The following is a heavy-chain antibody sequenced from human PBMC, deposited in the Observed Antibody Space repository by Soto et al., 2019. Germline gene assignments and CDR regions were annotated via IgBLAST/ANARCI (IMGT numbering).Heavy chain of an antibody. D-gene: IGHD6-13*01. CDR1: GGSIISYY. CDR3: ARGIIAAAGTCGMDV. Sequence: PSETLSLTCTVSGGSIISYYWGWIRRPPGKGLEWIGYIYYSGSTNYNPSLKSRVTISVDTSKNQFSLKLSSVTAADTAVYYCARGIIAAAGTCGMDVWGQGTTVTVS. V-gene: IGHV4-59*01. J-gene: IGHJ6*02. CDR2: IYYSGST.